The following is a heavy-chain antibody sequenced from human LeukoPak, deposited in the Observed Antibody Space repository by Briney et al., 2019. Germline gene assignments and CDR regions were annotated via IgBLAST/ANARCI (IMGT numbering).Heavy chain of an antibody. CDR2: IRPDGSEK. J-gene: IGHJ4*01. V-gene: IGHV3-7*01. Sequence: GGSLRLSCETSGFSFSTYWMSWVRQAPGKGLEWVANIRPDGSEKYYVDSVKGRFTISRDIAKQSVFLQMTSLRVEDTAVYYCARHDILTGYYHLHFDYWGHGTLVTVSS. CDR3: ARHDILTGYYHLHFDY. CDR1: GFSFSTYW. D-gene: IGHD3-9*01.